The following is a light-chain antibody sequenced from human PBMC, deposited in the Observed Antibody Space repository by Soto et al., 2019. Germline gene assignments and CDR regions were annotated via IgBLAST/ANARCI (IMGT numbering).Light chain of an antibody. V-gene: IGKV1-17*01. CDR2: GTA. Sequence: DIQMTQSPSSLSASVGDRVTITCRASQGIRNDLDWYQHKPGKAHKRLIYGTASLQSGVPSRFSGSGSGTEFTLTVSSLQPEDSATYYCLQHYTSPLTFGGGNKVEIK. CDR3: LQHYTSPLT. CDR1: QGIRND. J-gene: IGKJ4*01.